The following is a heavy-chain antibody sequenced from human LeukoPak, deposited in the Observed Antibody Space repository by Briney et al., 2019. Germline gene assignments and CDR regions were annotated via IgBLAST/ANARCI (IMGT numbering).Heavy chain of an antibody. V-gene: IGHV1-24*01. D-gene: IGHD3-10*01. CDR2: FDPEDGET. CDR1: GYTLTELS. J-gene: IGHJ3*02. Sequence: AASVKVSCKVSGYTLTELSMHWVRQAPGKGLEWMGGFDPEDGETIYAQKFQGRVTMTEDTSTDTAYMELSSLRSEDTAVYYCATGELLWFGELPGAFDIWGQGTMVTVSS. CDR3: ATGELLWFGELPGAFDI.